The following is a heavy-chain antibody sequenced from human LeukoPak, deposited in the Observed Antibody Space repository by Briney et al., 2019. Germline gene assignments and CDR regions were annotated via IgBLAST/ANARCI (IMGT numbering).Heavy chain of an antibody. CDR3: ARGTTTWSVTGGDFDY. V-gene: IGHV1-2*02. J-gene: IGHJ4*02. CDR1: GYTFTGYY. Sequence: GASVKLSCTPSGYTFTGYYMHWVRQAPGQGLEWIRLINPNSGGTNYAQKFQGRVTMTRDTSISTAYMELSRLRSEDTAVYYCARGTTTWSVTGGDFDYWGQGTLVTVSS. CDR2: INPNSGGT. D-gene: IGHD1-20*01.